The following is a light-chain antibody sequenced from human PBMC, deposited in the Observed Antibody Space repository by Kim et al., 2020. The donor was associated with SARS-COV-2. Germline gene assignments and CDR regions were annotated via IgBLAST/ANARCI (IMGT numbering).Light chain of an antibody. CDR1: QSISSY. V-gene: IGKV1-39*01. Sequence: ASVGDRVTITCRASQSISSYLNWYQQKPGKATKLLIYAASSLQSGVPSRFSGSGSGTDFTLTISSLQPEDFATYYCQQSYSTPFTFGPGTKVDIK. J-gene: IGKJ3*01. CDR2: AAS. CDR3: QQSYSTPFT.